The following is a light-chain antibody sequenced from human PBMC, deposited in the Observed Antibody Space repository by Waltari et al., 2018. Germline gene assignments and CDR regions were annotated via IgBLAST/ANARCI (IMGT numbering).Light chain of an antibody. CDR3: QQYYSTPPT. J-gene: IGKJ2*01. Sequence: DIVLTQSPGTLSLSPGERATLSCRASQSVRRALAWYQQKPGQAPRLLIYDASNRATGIPDRFSGSASGTDFSLTISSLQAEDVAVYYCQQYYSTPPTFGQGTKLEIK. CDR2: DAS. V-gene: IGKV3-20*01. CDR1: QSVRRA.